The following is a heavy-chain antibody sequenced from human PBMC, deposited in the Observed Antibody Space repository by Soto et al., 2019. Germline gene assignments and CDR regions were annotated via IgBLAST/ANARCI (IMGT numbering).Heavy chain of an antibody. Sequence: GPLRLACAASVFTFSSYGMHWVRQAPGKGLEWVAVISYDGSNKYYADSVKGRFTISRDNSKNTLYLQMNSLRAEDTAVYYCAKVGSGYSYGPPGAFDIWGQGTMVTVS. J-gene: IGHJ3*02. CDR1: VFTFSSYG. D-gene: IGHD5-18*01. CDR2: ISYDGSNK. CDR3: AKVGSGYSYGPPGAFDI. V-gene: IGHV3-30*18.